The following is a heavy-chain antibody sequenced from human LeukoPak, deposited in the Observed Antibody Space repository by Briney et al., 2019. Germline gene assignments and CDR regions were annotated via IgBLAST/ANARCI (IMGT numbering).Heavy chain of an antibody. D-gene: IGHD3-10*01. CDR3: AKDNDMVRGVIFWGVFDY. CDR2: MNTIGTYI. J-gene: IGHJ4*02. Sequence: GGSLRLSCAASGFTFSKYNMDWVRQAPGKGLEWVSSMNTIGTYIYYADSVKGRFTVSRDNAKKSMFLQMNSLRAEDTAVYYCAKDNDMVRGVIFWGVFDYWGQGTLVTVSS. V-gene: IGHV3-21*04. CDR1: GFTFSKYN.